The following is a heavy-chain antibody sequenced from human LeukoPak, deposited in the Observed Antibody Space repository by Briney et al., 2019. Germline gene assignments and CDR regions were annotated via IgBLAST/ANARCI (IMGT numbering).Heavy chain of an antibody. CDR3: ARGNPGYMSWFDP. V-gene: IGHV1-46*01. D-gene: IGHD2-2*02. CDR1: GYTFTSYY. CDR2: INPSGGST. J-gene: IGHJ5*02. Sequence: ASVKVSCKASGYTFTSYYMHWVRQAPGQGLEGMGIINPSGGSTSYAQKFQGRVTMTRDTSTSTVYTELSSLRSEDTAVYYCARGNPGYMSWFDPWGQGTLVTVSS.